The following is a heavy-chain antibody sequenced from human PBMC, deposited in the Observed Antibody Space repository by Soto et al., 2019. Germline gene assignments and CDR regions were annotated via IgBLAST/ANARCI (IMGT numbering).Heavy chain of an antibody. V-gene: IGHV3-30*18. Sequence: GGSLRLSCAASGFTFSSYGMHWVRQAPGKGLEWVAVISYDGSNKYYADSVKGRFTISRDNCKNTLYLQMNSLRAEDTAVYYCAKGDLVVVTAISSFDYWGQGTLVTVSS. CDR3: AKGDLVVVTAISSFDY. CDR1: GFTFSSYG. CDR2: ISYDGSNK. D-gene: IGHD2-21*02. J-gene: IGHJ4*02.